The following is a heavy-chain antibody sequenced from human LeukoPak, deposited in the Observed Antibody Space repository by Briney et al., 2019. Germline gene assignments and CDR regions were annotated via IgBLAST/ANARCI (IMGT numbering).Heavy chain of an antibody. D-gene: IGHD3-3*01. CDR2: IYPGDSDT. CDR3: ARQSGQYYDFWSGYYSPLDY. CDR1: GYSFTSYR. Sequence: GESLKISCKGSGYSFTSYRIGWVRQMPGKGLEWMGIIYPGDSDTRYSPSFQGQVTISADKSISTAYLQWSSLKASDTAMYYCARQSGQYYDFWSGYYSPLDYWGQGTLVTVSS. J-gene: IGHJ4*02. V-gene: IGHV5-51*01.